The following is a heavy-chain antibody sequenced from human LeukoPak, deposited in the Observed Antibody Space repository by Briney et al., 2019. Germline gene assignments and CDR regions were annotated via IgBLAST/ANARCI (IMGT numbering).Heavy chain of an antibody. J-gene: IGHJ4*02. V-gene: IGHV4-59*12. CDR1: GGFRSSYF. CDR2: IYYSGST. D-gene: IGHD3-3*01. CDR3: ARGLGRYDFPDY. Sequence: SETLSLTCIVCGGFRSSYFWRWIRPPAGKGLEWIGYIYYSGSTKNNPSLKRRVTISVDTYKNQFSLKLSSVTAADTAVYYCARGLGRYDFPDYWGQGTLVTVSS.